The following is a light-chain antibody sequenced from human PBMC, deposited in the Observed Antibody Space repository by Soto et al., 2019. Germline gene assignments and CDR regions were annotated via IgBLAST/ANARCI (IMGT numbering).Light chain of an antibody. CDR1: SSDVGSYNL. Sequence: QSALTQPASVSGSPGQSITISCTGTSSDVGSYNLVSWYQQHPGKAPKLMIYEGSKRPSGVYNRFSGSKCGNTASLTISGLQAEDEADYYCCSYAGSSTSVVFGGGTKVTVL. CDR2: EGS. V-gene: IGLV2-23*01. CDR3: CSYAGSSTSVV. J-gene: IGLJ2*01.